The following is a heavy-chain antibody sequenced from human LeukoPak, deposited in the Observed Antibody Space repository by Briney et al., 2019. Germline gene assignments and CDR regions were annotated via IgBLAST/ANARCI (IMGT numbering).Heavy chain of an antibody. CDR3: ARGRYCSADICSGGDAFDI. V-gene: IGHV4-4*07. Sequence: KSSETLSLTCTVSGGSINNYYWSWIRQPAGKELEWIGRIYTRGSTNYNPSLQSRVTMSVDTSKNHFSLRLSSVTAADTAVYYCARGRYCSADICSGGDAFDIWGQGTMVSVSS. CDR1: GGSINNYY. J-gene: IGHJ3*02. D-gene: IGHD2-15*01. CDR2: IYTRGST.